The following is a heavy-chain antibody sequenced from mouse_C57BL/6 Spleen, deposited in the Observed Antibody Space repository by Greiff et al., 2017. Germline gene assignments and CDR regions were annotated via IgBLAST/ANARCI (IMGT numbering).Heavy chain of an antibody. V-gene: IGHV1-69*01. CDR2: IDPSDSYT. CDR3: ARAPIYYDGSSDAMDY. J-gene: IGHJ4*01. Sequence: VQLQQPGAELVMPGASVKLSCKASGYTFTSYWLHWVKQRPGQGLEWIGEIDPSDSYTNYNQKLKGKSTLTVDNSSSTAYMQLSSLTSEDSAVYYCARAPIYYDGSSDAMDYWGQGTSVTVSS. D-gene: IGHD1-1*01. CDR1: GYTFTSYW.